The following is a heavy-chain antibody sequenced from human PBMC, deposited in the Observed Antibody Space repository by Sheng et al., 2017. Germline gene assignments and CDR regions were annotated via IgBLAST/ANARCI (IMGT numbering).Heavy chain of an antibody. Sequence: QVQLQESGPGLVKPSETLSLTCTVSGGSISSYYWSWIRQPPGKGLEWIGYIYYSGSTNYNPSLKSRVTISVDTSKNQFSLKLSSVTAADTAVYYCARVGPVAEGWFDPVGPGNPGPPSPQ. D-gene: IGHD6-19*01. CDR1: GGSISSYY. CDR3: ARVGPVAEGWFDP. V-gene: IGHV4-59*01. CDR2: IYYSGST. J-gene: IGHJ5*02.